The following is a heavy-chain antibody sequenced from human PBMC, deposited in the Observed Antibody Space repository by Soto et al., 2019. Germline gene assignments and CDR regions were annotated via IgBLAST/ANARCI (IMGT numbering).Heavy chain of an antibody. D-gene: IGHD6-13*01. Sequence: SGPTLVNPTETLTLTCTVSGFSLSNARMGVSWIRQPPGKALEWLAHIFSNDEKSYSTSLKSRLTISKDTSKSQVVLTMTNMDPVDTATYYCARIGLRGYSSSWQSFFDYWGQGTLVTVSS. CDR2: IFSNDEK. V-gene: IGHV2-26*01. CDR3: ARIGLRGYSSSWQSFFDY. CDR1: GFSLSNARMG. J-gene: IGHJ4*02.